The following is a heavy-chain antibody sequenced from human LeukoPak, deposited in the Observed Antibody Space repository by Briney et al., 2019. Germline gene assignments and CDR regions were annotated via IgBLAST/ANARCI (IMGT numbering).Heavy chain of an antibody. Sequence: SETLSLTCTVPGGSISSYYWSWIRQPPGKGLEWIGYIYYSGSTNCNPSLKSRVNISVDTSKNQFSLKLSSVTAADTAVYDCARKWVGTFDPWGQGTLVTVSS. CDR1: GGSISSYY. CDR3: ARKWVGTFDP. CDR2: IYYSGST. D-gene: IGHD1-1*01. V-gene: IGHV4-59*08. J-gene: IGHJ5*02.